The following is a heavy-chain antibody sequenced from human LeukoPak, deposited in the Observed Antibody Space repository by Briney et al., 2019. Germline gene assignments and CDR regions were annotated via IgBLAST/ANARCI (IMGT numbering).Heavy chain of an antibody. V-gene: IGHV3-9*01. CDR2: ISWNRGSI. CDR1: GFTFDDYA. J-gene: IGHJ4*02. Sequence: PGGSLRLSCAASGFTFDDYAMHWVRQAPGKGLEWFSGISWNRGSIGYADSVKGRFTISRDNAKMSLYLQMNSRRAEDTALYYCAKGYCSSISCHADYWGQGTLVTASS. CDR3: AKGYCSSISCHADY. D-gene: IGHD2-2*01.